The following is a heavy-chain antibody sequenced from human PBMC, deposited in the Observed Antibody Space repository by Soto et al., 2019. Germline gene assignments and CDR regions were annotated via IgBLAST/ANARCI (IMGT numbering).Heavy chain of an antibody. V-gene: IGHV1-18*01. J-gene: IGHJ3*02. CDR3: ARGGVVPAANSNWNPDAFDI. D-gene: IGHD2-2*01. CDR2: ISAYNGNT. CDR1: GDTITSYG. Sequence: ASVKASCKASGDTITSYGISWVRQAPEQGLEWMGWISAYNGNTNYAQKLQGRVTMTTDTSTSTAYMELRSLRSDDTAVYYCARGGVVPAANSNWNPDAFDIWGQGTMVTVSS.